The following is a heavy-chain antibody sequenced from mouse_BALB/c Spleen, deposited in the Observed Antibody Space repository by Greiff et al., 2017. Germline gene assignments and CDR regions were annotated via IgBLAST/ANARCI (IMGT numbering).Heavy chain of an antibody. CDR2: IWGDGST. D-gene: IGHD2-10*02. Sequence: VQLVESGPGLVAPSQSLSITCTVSGFSLTGYGVNWVRQPPGKGLEWLGMIWGDGSTDYNSALKSRLSISKDNSKSQVFLKMNSLQTDDTARYYCARAGYGNYGAMDYWGQGTSVTVSS. V-gene: IGHV2-6-7*01. CDR1: GFSLTGYG. CDR3: ARAGYGNYGAMDY. J-gene: IGHJ4*01.